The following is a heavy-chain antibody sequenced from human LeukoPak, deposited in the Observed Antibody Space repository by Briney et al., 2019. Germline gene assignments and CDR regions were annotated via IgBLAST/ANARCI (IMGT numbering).Heavy chain of an antibody. D-gene: IGHD2-2*02. CDR2: IRSKAYGGTT. CDR3: TRSQGNLGYCSSTSCYTPTYYYYGMDV. J-gene: IGHJ6*02. V-gene: IGHV3-49*03. Sequence: GGSLRLSCAAPGFTFSDYYMSWIRQAPGKGLEWVGFIRSKAYGGTTEYAASVKGRFTISRDDSKSIAYLQMNSLKTEDTAVYYCTRSQGNLGYCSSTSCYTPTYYYYGMDVWGQGTTVTVSS. CDR1: GFTFSDYY.